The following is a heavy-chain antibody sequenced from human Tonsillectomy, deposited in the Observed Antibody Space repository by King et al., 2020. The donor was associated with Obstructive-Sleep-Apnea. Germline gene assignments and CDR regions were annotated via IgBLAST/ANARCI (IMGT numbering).Heavy chain of an antibody. V-gene: IGHV1-18*01. CDR1: GYTFTSYG. CDR2: ISAYNGNT. J-gene: IGHJ3*02. CDR3: ARDPGTFCRSTSCYAFDI. D-gene: IGHD2-2*01. Sequence: QLVQSGAEVKKPGASVKVSCKASGYTFTSYGISWVRQAPGQGLEWMGWISAYNGNTNYAQKLQGRVTMTTDTSTSTAYMELRSLRSDDTAVYYCARDPGTFCRSTSCYAFDIWGQGTMFTVSS.